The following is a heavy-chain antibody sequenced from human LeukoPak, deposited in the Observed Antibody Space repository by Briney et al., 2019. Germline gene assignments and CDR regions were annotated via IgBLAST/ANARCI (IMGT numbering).Heavy chain of an antibody. Sequence: GGSLRLSCAAPGFTFSSYSMNWVRQAPGKGLEWVSYISSSSTIYYADSVKGRFTISRDNAKNSLYLQMNSLRAEDTAVYYCARDGGYCSSTSCQSFDYWGQGTLVTVSS. CDR3: ARDGGYCSSTSCQSFDY. J-gene: IGHJ4*02. D-gene: IGHD2-2*01. CDR1: GFTFSSYS. V-gene: IGHV3-48*04. CDR2: ISSSSTI.